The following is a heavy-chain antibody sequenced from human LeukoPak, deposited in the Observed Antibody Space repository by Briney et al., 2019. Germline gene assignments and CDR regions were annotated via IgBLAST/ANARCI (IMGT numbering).Heavy chain of an antibody. CDR2: INPNSGGT. Sequence: ASVKVSCKASGYTFTGYYMHWVRQAPGQGLEWMGWINPNSGGTNYAQKFQGRVTMTRDTSISTAYMELSSLRSEDTAVYYCARGRAAGSYYYYYMDVWGKGTTVTISS. CDR1: GYTFTGYY. CDR3: ARGRAAGSYYYYYMDV. D-gene: IGHD6-13*01. V-gene: IGHV1-2*02. J-gene: IGHJ6*03.